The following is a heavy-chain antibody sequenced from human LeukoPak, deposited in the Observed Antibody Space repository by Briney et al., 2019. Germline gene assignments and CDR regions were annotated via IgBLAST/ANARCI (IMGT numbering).Heavy chain of an antibody. CDR2: LLYDGNNE. V-gene: IGHV3-33*01. J-gene: IGHJ4*02. CDR3: ARDDYGDYVHFDY. CDR1: GFTFSTYG. D-gene: IGHD4-17*01. Sequence: GGSLRLSCAASGFTFSTYGMHWVRQAPGKGLEWVAVLLYDGNNEYYADSVKGRFTISRDNSKYTLYLQINSLRAEDTAVYYCARDDYGDYVHFDYWGQGTLVTVSS.